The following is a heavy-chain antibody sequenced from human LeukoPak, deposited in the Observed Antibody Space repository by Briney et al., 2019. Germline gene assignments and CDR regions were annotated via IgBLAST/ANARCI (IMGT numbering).Heavy chain of an antibody. CDR2: IYYSGST. Sequence: SETLSLTCTVSGGSISSYYWSWIRQPPGKGLEWIGYIYYSGSTNYNPSLKSRVTISVDTSKNQFSLKLSSVTAADTAVYYCARVKWDIVVVPAASFDYWGQGTLVTVSS. J-gene: IGHJ4*02. CDR3: ARVKWDIVVVPAASFDY. D-gene: IGHD2-2*01. V-gene: IGHV4-59*01. CDR1: GGSISSYY.